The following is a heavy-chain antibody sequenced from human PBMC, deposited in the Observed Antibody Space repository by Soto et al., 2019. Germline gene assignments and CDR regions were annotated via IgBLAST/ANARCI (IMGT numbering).Heavy chain of an antibody. CDR1: GYAFTSYA. CDR3: ARVVRGEGSWFDP. CDR2: INAGNGNT. J-gene: IGHJ5*02. Sequence: ASVKGSCKASGYAFTSYAMHWVRQAPGQRLEWMGWINAGNGNTKYSQKFQGRVTITRDTSASTAYMELSSLRSEDTAVYYCARVVRGEGSWFDPWGQGTLVTVSS. V-gene: IGHV1-3*01. D-gene: IGHD3-10*01.